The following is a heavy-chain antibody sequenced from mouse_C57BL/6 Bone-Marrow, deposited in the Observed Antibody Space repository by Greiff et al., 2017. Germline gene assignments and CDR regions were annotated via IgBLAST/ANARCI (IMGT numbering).Heavy chain of an antibody. D-gene: IGHD3-2*02. V-gene: IGHV1-39*01. CDR3: ASSRQLRLRGEFDY. CDR2: INPNYGTT. J-gene: IGHJ2*01. Sequence: EVQLQQSGPELVKPGASVKISCKASGYSFTDYNMNWVKQSNGKSLEWIGVINPNYGTTSYNQKFKGKATLTVGQSSSTAYMQLNSLTSEDSAIYYCASSRQLRLRGEFDYWGQGTTLTVSS. CDR1: GYSFTDYN.